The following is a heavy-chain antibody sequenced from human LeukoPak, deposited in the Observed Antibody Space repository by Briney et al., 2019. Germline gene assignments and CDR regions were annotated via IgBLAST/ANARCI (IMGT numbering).Heavy chain of an antibody. D-gene: IGHD6-13*01. CDR3: TRVQAGRAGLMDV. Sequence: PGGSLRLSCAASGFTLSSYWMHWVRQAPWEGLVLVSRIDPDGSTTNYADSVKGRFTTSRDNAKNTLYLQMNSLRAEDTALYYCTRVQAGRAGLMDVWGRGTTVTVSS. V-gene: IGHV3-74*01. CDR2: IDPDGSTT. CDR1: GFTLSSYW. J-gene: IGHJ6*02.